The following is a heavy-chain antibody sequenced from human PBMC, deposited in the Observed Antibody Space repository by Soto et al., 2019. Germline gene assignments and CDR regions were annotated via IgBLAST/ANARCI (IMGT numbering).Heavy chain of an antibody. J-gene: IGHJ5*02. CDR3: ARESTVAAESWFDP. D-gene: IGHD6-13*01. CDR1: GGSISSYY. Sequence: TLSLTCTVSGGSISSYYWSWIRQPPGKGLEWIGYIYYSGSTNYNPSLKSRVTISVDTSKNQFSLKLSSVTAADTAVYYCARESTVAAESWFDPWGQGTLVTVSS. V-gene: IGHV4-59*01. CDR2: IYYSGST.